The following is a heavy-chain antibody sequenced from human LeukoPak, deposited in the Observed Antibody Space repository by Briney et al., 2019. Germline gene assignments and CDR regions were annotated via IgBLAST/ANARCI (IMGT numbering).Heavy chain of an antibody. Sequence: GASVKVSCKASGGTFSSYAISWVRQAPGQGLEWMGRIIPIFGTANFAQKFQGRVTITTDESTSTAYMELSSLRSEDTAEYYCARAPYYYDSSGYDDYWGQGTLVTVSS. V-gene: IGHV1-69*05. CDR3: ARAPYYYDSSGYDDY. CDR1: GGTFSSYA. CDR2: IIPIFGTA. D-gene: IGHD3-22*01. J-gene: IGHJ4*02.